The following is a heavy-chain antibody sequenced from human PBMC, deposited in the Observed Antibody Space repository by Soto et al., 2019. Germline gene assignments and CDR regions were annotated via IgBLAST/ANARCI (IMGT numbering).Heavy chain of an antibody. V-gene: IGHV2-5*02. J-gene: IGHJ4*02. CDR3: AHRVLRTVFGVVTTTAIYFDF. CDR1: GLSLTTSGVG. D-gene: IGHD3-3*01. Sequence: QITLNESGPTVVRPTETLTLTCRFSGLSLTTSGVGVGWIRQSPGKAPEWLALIYWEDDKRYSASLKSRLTITKDTSKNQVVLTVSDLDPTDTATYYCAHRVLRTVFGVVTTTAIYFDFWGQGTPVAVSS. CDR2: IYWEDDK.